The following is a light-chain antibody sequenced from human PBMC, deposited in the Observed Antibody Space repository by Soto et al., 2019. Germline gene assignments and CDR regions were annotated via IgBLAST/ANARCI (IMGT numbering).Light chain of an antibody. CDR3: RSYTSSNTYV. Sequence: QSALTQPASVSGSPGQSITISCTGTSSDVGGYNYVSWYQQHPGKAPKLMIYDVSNRPSGVSNRFSGSKSGNTASLTISGHQEDDEADYYCRSYTSSNTYVFGTGTKLTVL. CDR1: SSDVGGYNY. CDR2: DVS. J-gene: IGLJ1*01. V-gene: IGLV2-14*01.